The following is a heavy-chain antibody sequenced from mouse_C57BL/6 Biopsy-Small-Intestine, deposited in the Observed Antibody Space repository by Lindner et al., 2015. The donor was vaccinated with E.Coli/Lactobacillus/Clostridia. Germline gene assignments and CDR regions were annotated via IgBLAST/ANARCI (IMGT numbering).Heavy chain of an antibody. CDR2: IDPGSGGT. CDR1: GYAFTNHF. J-gene: IGHJ2*01. D-gene: IGHD2-5*01. CDR3: ARNYNSNWRVDY. Sequence: VQLQESGAELVRPGTSVKVSCKAFGYAFTNHFIEWIKQRPGQGLEWIGVIDPGSGGTDYSEKFKGKATLTADKSSNTAYMQLSSLTSEDSAVYFCARNYNSNWRVDYWGQGTTLTVSS. V-gene: IGHV1-54*01.